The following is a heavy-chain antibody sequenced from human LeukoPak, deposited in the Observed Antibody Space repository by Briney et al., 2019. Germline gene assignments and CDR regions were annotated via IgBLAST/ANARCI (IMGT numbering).Heavy chain of an antibody. J-gene: IGHJ4*02. CDR3: ARGFVVVTAILFDY. V-gene: IGHV1-2*02. D-gene: IGHD2-21*02. CDR1: GYIFTGYY. Sequence: ASVKVSCKASGYIFTGYYMHWVRQAPGQGLEWMGWINPNSGGTNYAQKFQGRVTMTRDTSISTAYMELSRLRSDDTAVYYCARGFVVVTAILFDYWGQGTLVTVSS. CDR2: INPNSGGT.